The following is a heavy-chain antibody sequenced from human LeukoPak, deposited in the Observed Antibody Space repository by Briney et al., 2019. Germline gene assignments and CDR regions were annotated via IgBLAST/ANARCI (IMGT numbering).Heavy chain of an antibody. CDR1: DDSITEYY. D-gene: IGHD3-16*02. V-gene: IGHV4-59*01. J-gene: IGHJ4*02. CDR3: ARAKDSRSRIFDS. CDR2: IYNFGTT. Sequence: SATLSLTCDVSDDSITEYYWSCVPQPPGKGLEWIAYIYNFGTTTYNPPLKGRTTIAFDTSKNHLSLIMMSGATTDTAVYYCARAKDSRSRIFDSWGQGTLVTVSS.